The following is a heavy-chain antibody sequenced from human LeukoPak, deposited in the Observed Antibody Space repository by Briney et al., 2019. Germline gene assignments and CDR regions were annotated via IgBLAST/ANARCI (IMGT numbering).Heavy chain of an antibody. CDR3: ARDLVRDYRTFFDY. V-gene: IGHV1-18*01. D-gene: IGHD4-17*01. CDR1: GYTFTSYG. CDR2: ISAYNGNT. Sequence: ASVKVSCKASGYTFTSYGISWVRQAPGQGFEWMGWISAYNGNTNYAQKLQGGVTMTTDTSTSTAYMELRSLRSDDTAVYYCARDLVRDYRTFFDYWGQGTLVTVSS. J-gene: IGHJ4*02.